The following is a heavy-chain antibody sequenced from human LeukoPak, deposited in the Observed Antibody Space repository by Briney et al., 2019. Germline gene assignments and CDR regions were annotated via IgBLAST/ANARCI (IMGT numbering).Heavy chain of an antibody. CDR3: AKMKGITMVRGTFDY. J-gene: IGHJ4*02. Sequence: GGSLRLSCAASGFTFSSYAMTWVRQAPGKGLEWVSSISGSGGNTYYADSVKGRFTISRDNSKNTLYLQMSSLRAEDTAVYYCAKMKGITMVRGTFDYWGQGTLVTVSS. D-gene: IGHD3-10*01. CDR2: ISGSGGNT. V-gene: IGHV3-23*01. CDR1: GFTFSSYA.